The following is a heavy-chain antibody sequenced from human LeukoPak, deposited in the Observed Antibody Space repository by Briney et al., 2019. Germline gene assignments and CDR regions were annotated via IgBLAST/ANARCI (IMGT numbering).Heavy chain of an antibody. D-gene: IGHD2/OR15-2a*01. J-gene: IGHJ4*02. CDR2: INHSGST. V-gene: IGHV4-34*01. CDR3: ARGVGSKFYPNYFDH. CDR1: GGSFSGYY. Sequence: PSETLSLTCAVYGGSFSGYYWSWIRQPPGKGLEWIGEINHSGSTNYNPSLKSRVTISVDTSKNQFSLKLSSVTAADTAVYYCARGVGSKFYPNYFDHWGQGTLVTVSS.